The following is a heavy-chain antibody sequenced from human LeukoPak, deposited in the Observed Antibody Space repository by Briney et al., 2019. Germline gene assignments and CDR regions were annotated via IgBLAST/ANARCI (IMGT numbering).Heavy chain of an antibody. CDR3: ARPRLLYGSGPILV. Sequence: SETLSLTCTVSGGSISSYYWSWIRQPPGKGLEYIGYIYNSGSTNYNPSLKSRVAISVDTSRNQFSLNLTSVTAADTAVYYCARPRLLYGSGPILVWGQGNLVTVSS. J-gene: IGHJ4*02. D-gene: IGHD3-10*01. V-gene: IGHV4-59*12. CDR2: IYNSGST. CDR1: GGSISSYY.